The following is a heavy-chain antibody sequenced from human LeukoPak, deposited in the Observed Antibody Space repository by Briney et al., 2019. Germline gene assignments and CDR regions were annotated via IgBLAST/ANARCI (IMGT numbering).Heavy chain of an antibody. CDR2: IYDSGST. J-gene: IGHJ3*02. Sequence: SDTLSLTCTVSGGSISSYYCSWIRQPPAKGLEWIGYIYDSGSTNYNPSLKSRVTISVDTSKTQSSLRLSSVTAADTAVCYCIAEAGDAFDIWGQGTMVTVSS. CDR1: GGSISSYY. CDR3: IAEAGDAFDI. D-gene: IGHD6-13*01. V-gene: IGHV4-59*07.